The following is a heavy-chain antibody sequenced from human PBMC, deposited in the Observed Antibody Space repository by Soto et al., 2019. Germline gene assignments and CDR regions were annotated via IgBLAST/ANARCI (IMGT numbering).Heavy chain of an antibody. CDR2: IWYDGSNK. D-gene: IGHD6-6*01. Sequence: GGSLRLSCAASGFTFSSYGMHWVRQAPGKGLEWVAVIWYDGSNKYYADSVKGRFTISRDNSKNSLYLQMNSLRAEDTAVYYCAREEAARLIYYYGMDVWGQGTTVTVSS. CDR3: AREEAARLIYYYGMDV. J-gene: IGHJ6*02. V-gene: IGHV3-33*01. CDR1: GFTFSSYG.